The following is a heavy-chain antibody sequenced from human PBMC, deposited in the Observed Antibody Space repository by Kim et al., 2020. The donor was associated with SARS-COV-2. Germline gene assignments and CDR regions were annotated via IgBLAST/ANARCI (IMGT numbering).Heavy chain of an antibody. CDR1: GYTFTGYY. CDR2: INPNSGGT. V-gene: IGHV1-2*06. CDR3: ASIAAAGRGGWGDYYYYYGMDV. Sequence: ASVKVSCKASGYTFTGYYMYWVRQAPGQGLEWMGRINPNSGGTNYAQKFQGRVTMTRDTSISTAYMELSRLRSDDTAVYYCASIAAAGRGGWGDYYYYYGMDVWGQGTTVTVSS. D-gene: IGHD6-13*01. J-gene: IGHJ6*02.